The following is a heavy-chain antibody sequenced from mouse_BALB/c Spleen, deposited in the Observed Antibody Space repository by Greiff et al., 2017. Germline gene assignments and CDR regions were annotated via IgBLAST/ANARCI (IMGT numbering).Heavy chain of an antibody. V-gene: IGHV1-5*01. CDR2: IYPGNSDT. J-gene: IGHJ3*01. Sequence: VQLQQSGTVLARPGASVKMSCKASGFTFTSYWMHWVKQRPGQGLEWIVAIYPGNSDTSYNQKFKGKAKLTAVTSTSTAYMELSSLTNEDSAVYYCTKESGNYWFAYWGEGTLVTVAA. D-gene: IGHD1-3*01. CDR1: GFTFTSYW. CDR3: TKESGNYWFAY.